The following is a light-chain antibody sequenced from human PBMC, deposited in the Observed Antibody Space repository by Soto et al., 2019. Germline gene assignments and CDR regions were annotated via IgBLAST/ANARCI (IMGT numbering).Light chain of an antibody. Sequence: QSALTQPASVSGSPGQSVTISCTGTSSDVGSYNLVSWYQQHPGKAPKLMIYEGSKRPSGVSNRFSGSKSGNTASLTIPGLQAEDEADYYCSSYTNSGPYVFGTGTKVTAL. J-gene: IGLJ1*01. CDR1: SSDVGSYNL. CDR3: SSYTNSGPYV. V-gene: IGLV2-14*02. CDR2: EGS.